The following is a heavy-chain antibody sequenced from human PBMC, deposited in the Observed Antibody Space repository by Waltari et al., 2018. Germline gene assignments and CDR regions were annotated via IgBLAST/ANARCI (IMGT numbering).Heavy chain of an antibody. CDR1: GGTFSSYA. Sequence: QVQLVQSGAEVKKPGSSVKVSCKASGGTFSSYAISWVRQAPGQGLEWMGGIIPILGIANYEQKFQGRVTITADKYTSTAYMGLSSLRSEDTAVYYCAGEGGIAARRDYYYYYYMDVWGKGTTVTVSS. CDR3: AGEGGIAARRDYYYYYYMDV. V-gene: IGHV1-69*10. CDR2: IIPILGIA. J-gene: IGHJ6*03. D-gene: IGHD6-6*01.